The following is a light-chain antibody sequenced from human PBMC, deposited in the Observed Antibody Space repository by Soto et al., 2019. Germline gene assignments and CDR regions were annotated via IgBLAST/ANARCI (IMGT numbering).Light chain of an antibody. CDR1: QSVDND. CDR2: DAS. Sequence: IVMTQSPATLSVSPGDRATLSCRASQSVDNDLARYQQKPGQPPRLLIYDASTRATGIPARFSGSQSGTEFTLTISSLLSEDFAVYSCQQYNNWPLTFGGGTKVDI. CDR3: QQYNNWPLT. J-gene: IGKJ4*01. V-gene: IGKV3D-15*01.